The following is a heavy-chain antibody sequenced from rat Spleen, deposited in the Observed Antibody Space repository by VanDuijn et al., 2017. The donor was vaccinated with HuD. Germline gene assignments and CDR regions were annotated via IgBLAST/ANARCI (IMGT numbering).Heavy chain of an antibody. D-gene: IGHD1-4*01. CDR2: IWGDGST. Sequence: QVQLKESGPGLVQPSQTLSLTCTVSGFSLISNSLHWVRQPPGKGLEWMGGIWGDGSTNYNSALKSRLSISRDTSKSQLYLKMNSLQTEDTAMYFCARSNGYGPFDYWGQGVMVTVSS. V-gene: IGHV2-1*01. CDR3: ARSNGYGPFDY. CDR1: GFSLISNS. J-gene: IGHJ2*01.